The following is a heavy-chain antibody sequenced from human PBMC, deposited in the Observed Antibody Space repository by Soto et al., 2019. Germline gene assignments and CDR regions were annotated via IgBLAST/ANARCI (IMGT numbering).Heavy chain of an antibody. CDR2: ISSSSSSI. CDR3: AKYTYSSSLDY. J-gene: IGHJ4*02. D-gene: IGHD6-13*01. V-gene: IGHV3-48*01. Sequence: EVQLVESGGGLVQPGGSLRLSCAASGFTFSSYNMNWVRQAPGKGLEWVSYISSSSSSIYYADSVKGRFTISRDNAKNSLHLQMNSLRADDTAVYYCAKYTYSSSLDYWGQGTLVTVSS. CDR1: GFTFSSYN.